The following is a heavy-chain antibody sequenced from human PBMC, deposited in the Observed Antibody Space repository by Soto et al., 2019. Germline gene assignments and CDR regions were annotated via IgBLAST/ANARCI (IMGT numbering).Heavy chain of an antibody. Sequence: SETLSLTCTVSGGSVNTAPYHWSWIRQSPRNGLEWIGSIYYTGSTNYNPSFESRVAISLDTSNNQFSLRLTSLTAADTAVYFCARDHHSYYDTSGYYPYFDFWGQGTLVTVSS. CDR3: ARDHHSYYDTSGYYPYFDF. D-gene: IGHD3-22*01. CDR1: GGSVNTAPYH. CDR2: IYYTGST. J-gene: IGHJ4*02. V-gene: IGHV4-61*01.